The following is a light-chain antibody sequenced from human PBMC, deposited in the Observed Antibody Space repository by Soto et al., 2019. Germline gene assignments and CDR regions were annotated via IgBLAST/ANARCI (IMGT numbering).Light chain of an antibody. Sequence: QSVLTQPASVCGSPGQSITISYTGTSSDVGGYNYVSWYQQHPGKAPKLMIYEVSNRPSGVSNRFPGSKSGNTASLTISGLQAEDEADYYCSSYTSSSTYVFGTGTKVTVL. CDR2: EVS. CDR3: SSYTSSSTYV. J-gene: IGLJ1*01. V-gene: IGLV2-14*01. CDR1: SSDVGGYNY.